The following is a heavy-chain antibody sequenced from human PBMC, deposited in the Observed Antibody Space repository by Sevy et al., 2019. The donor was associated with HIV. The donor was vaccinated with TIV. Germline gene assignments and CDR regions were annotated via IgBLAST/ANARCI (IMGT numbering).Heavy chain of an antibody. J-gene: IGHJ4*02. V-gene: IGHV1-18*04. CDR3: AREDYDSSGYYSAVVFDY. CDR2: ISAYNGNT. D-gene: IGHD3-22*01. Sequence: ASVKVSCKASGYTFTGYGISWVRQAPGQGLEWMGWISAYNGNTNYAQKLQGRVTMTTDTSTSTAYMELRSLRSDDTAVYYCAREDYDSSGYYSAVVFDYWGQGTLVTVSS. CDR1: GYTFTGYG.